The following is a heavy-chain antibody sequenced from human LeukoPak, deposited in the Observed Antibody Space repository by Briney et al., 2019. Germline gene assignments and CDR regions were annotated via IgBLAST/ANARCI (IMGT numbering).Heavy chain of an antibody. CDR2: IDPSDSYT. CDR1: GYSFTSYW. V-gene: IGHV5-10-1*01. Sequence: GESPKISCKGSGYSFTSYWISWVRQMPGKGLEWMGRIDPSDSYTNYSPSFQGHVTISADKSISTAYLQWSSLKASDTAMYYCARQSGDFYYYYGMDVWGKGTAVTVSS. J-gene: IGHJ6*04. D-gene: IGHD7-27*01. CDR3: ARQSGDFYYYYGMDV.